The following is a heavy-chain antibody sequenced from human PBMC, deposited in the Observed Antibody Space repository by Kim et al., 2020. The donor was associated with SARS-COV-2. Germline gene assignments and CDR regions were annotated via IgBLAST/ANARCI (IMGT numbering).Heavy chain of an antibody. CDR2: IHTGNDNT. Sequence: ASVKVSCKASGYTFTNYIIHWVRQAPGQRLEWMGWIHTGNDNTKYSQKFQDRVTITRDTSASTAYMELSSLRSEDTAVYYCARGYGPGSYHTPWGQGTLVTVSS. CDR1: GYTFTNYI. V-gene: IGHV1-3*04. J-gene: IGHJ5*02. D-gene: IGHD3-10*01. CDR3: ARGYGPGSYHTP.